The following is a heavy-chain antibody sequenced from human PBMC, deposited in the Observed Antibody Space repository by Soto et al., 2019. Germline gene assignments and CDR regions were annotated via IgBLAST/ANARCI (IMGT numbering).Heavy chain of an antibody. CDR2: INAGYGNT. D-gene: IGHD7-27*01. V-gene: IGHV1-3*01. Sequence: SVKVSCKASGYTFSSYAMHWVRQAPGQRLEWMGWINAGYGNTKSSQKFQDRVTISRDTSASTAYMELTSLRSEDTAVYYCARDTGDGTFDFWGQLTLVTVSS. J-gene: IGHJ4*02. CDR3: ARDTGDGTFDF. CDR1: GYTFSSYA.